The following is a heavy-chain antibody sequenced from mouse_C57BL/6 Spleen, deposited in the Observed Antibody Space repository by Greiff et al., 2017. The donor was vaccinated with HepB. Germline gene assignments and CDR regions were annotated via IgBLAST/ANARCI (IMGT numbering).Heavy chain of an antibody. D-gene: IGHD3-2*02. J-gene: IGHJ3*01. CDR3: ARWAQGTWVAY. Sequence: QVQLQQPGAELVMPGASVKLSCKASGYTFTSYWMHWVKQRPGQGLEWIGEIDPSDSYTNYNQKFKGKSTLTVDNSSSTAYMQLSSLTSEDSAVYYCARWAQGTWVAYWGQGTLVTVSA. V-gene: IGHV1-69*01. CDR1: GYTFTSYW. CDR2: IDPSDSYT.